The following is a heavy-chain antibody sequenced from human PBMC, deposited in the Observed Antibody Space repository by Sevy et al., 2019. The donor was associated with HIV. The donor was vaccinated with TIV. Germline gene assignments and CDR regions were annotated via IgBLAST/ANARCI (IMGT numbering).Heavy chain of an antibody. CDR1: GFTFSGSA. V-gene: IGHV3-73*01. CDR2: IRSKANSYAT. J-gene: IGHJ6*02. Sequence: GGSLRLSCAASGFTFSGSAMHWVRQASGKGLEWVGRIRSKANSYATAYAASVKGRFTISRHDSKNTAYLQMNSLKTEDTAVYYCTRLHSGRYFDPYYGMDVWGQGTTVTVSS. CDR3: TRLHSGRYFDPYYGMDV. D-gene: IGHD3-9*01.